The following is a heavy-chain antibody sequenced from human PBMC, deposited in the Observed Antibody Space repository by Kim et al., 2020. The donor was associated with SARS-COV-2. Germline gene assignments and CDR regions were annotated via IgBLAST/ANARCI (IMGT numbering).Heavy chain of an antibody. CDR3: ARGLHLGELSLFPYYYYYYGMDV. Sequence: ASVKVSCKASGYTFTSYDINWVRQATGQGLEWMGWMNPNSGNTGYAQKFQGRVTMTRNTSISTAYMELSSLRSEDTAVYYCARGLHLGELSLFPYYYYYYGMDVWGQGTTVTVSS. CDR2: MNPNSGNT. J-gene: IGHJ6*02. V-gene: IGHV1-8*01. D-gene: IGHD3-16*02. CDR1: GYTFTSYD.